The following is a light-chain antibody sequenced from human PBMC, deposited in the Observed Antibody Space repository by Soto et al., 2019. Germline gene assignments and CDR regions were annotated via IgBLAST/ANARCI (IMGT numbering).Light chain of an antibody. J-gene: IGKJ1*01. CDR1: QSISNW. CDR3: QQYNSYS. CDR2: HAS. V-gene: IGKV1-5*01. Sequence: DIQITQSPSTLSASVVDRFTITCRTSQSISNWFAWYQQKPGTAPKVLIYHASNLQSGIPSRFSGSGSGTEFTLTISSLQPDDFATYYCQQYNSYSFGQGTKVDIK.